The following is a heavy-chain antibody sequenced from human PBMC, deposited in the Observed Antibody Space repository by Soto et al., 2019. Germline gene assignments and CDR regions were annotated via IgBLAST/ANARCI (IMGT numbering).Heavy chain of an antibody. D-gene: IGHD1-26*01. CDR2: ISSSSSYI. CDR3: ARDRMGGSYSLGY. Sequence: PGGSLRLSCAASGFTFSSYSMNWVRQAPGKGLEWVSSISSSSSYIYYADSVKGRFTISRDNAKNSLYLQMNSLRAEDTAVYYCARDRMGGSYSLGYWGQGTLVTVSS. J-gene: IGHJ4*02. V-gene: IGHV3-21*01. CDR1: GFTFSSYS.